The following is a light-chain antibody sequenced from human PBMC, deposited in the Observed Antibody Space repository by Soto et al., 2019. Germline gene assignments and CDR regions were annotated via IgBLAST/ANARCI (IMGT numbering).Light chain of an antibody. J-gene: IGKJ1*01. Sequence: DRVTXXCRASHSISISLAWHQQKTGQAPKLLIYDASSLESAVPSSFSGTGSGTEFTLTIISPQPDDFATYYCQQYNSYTFGHGTKVDI. CDR2: DAS. V-gene: IGKV1-5*01. CDR3: QQYNSYT. CDR1: HSISIS.